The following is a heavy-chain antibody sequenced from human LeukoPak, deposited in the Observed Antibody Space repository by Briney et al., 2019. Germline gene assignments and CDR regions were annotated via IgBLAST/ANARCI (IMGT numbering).Heavy chain of an antibody. Sequence: SETLSLTCTVSGDSIISNIYWWDWVRLPPGKGLEWIGATFYTGRTFYSPSLKSRVTISVDTSKNQFSLDLRSATAADTAVYYCARRRHNFDFYDVWGQGARVTVSS. D-gene: IGHD3/OR15-3a*01. J-gene: IGHJ3*01. CDR2: TFYTGRT. CDR1: GDSIISNIYW. V-gene: IGHV4-39*01. CDR3: ARRRHNFDFYDV.